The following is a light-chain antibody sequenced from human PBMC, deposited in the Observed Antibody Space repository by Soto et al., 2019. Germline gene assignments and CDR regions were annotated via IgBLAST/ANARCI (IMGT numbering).Light chain of an antibody. CDR2: DVN. Sequence: QSVLSQPASVSGSPGQSITISCTGTSSDVGAYNYVSWYQQHPGNAPKLMIYDVNIRPSGVSNRFSGSKSGNTASLTISGLQAEDEADYYCTSWTTSTTMKFGGGTKLTVL. V-gene: IGLV2-14*01. CDR1: SSDVGAYNY. CDR3: TSWTTSTTMK. J-gene: IGLJ2*01.